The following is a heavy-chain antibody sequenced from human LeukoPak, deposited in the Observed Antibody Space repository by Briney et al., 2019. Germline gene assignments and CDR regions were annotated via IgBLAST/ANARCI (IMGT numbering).Heavy chain of an antibody. D-gene: IGHD4-17*01. J-gene: IGHJ4*02. CDR2: INPNSGGT. V-gene: IGHV1-2*02. CDR1: GYTLTGYY. Sequence: ASVKVSCKASGYTLTGYYMHWVRQAPGQGLEWMGWINPNSGGTNYAQKFQGRVTMTRDTSISAAYMELSRLRSDDTAVYYCATQTPVTTTFDYWGQGTLVTVSS. CDR3: ATQTPVTTTFDY.